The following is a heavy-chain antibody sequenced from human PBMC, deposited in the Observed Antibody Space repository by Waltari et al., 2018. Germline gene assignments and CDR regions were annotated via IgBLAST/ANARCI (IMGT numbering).Heavy chain of an antibody. V-gene: IGHV4-34*01. CDR3: AREKRINYYGSGSYSRGQRGYLDY. CDR1: GGSFSGYY. Sequence: QVQLQQWGAGLLKPSETLSLTCAVYGGSFSGYYWSWIRQPPGQGLEWIGEINQSGSTNDNPSLKSRVTISGDTSKNQFSLKLSSVTAADTAVYYCAREKRINYYGSGSYSRGQRGYLDYWGQGTLVTVSS. D-gene: IGHD3-10*01. J-gene: IGHJ4*02. CDR2: INQSGST.